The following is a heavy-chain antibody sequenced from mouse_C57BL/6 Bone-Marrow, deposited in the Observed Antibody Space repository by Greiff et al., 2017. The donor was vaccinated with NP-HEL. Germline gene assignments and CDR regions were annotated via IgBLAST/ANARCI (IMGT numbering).Heavy chain of an antibody. D-gene: IGHD2-5*01. J-gene: IGHJ3*01. CDR2: IRRKSSNSAT. CDR3: VRAFYSNYGFAY. V-gene: IGHV10-3*01. CDR1: GFTFTTYA. Sequence: EVQLVESGGGLVQPKGSLKLSCSASGFTFTTYAMHWVRQSPGKGLEWVARIRRKSSNSATYYSDSVKDRCTISRDDSQSRLYSQMNNLKTEDTAMDDCVRAFYSNYGFAYWGQGTLVTVTA.